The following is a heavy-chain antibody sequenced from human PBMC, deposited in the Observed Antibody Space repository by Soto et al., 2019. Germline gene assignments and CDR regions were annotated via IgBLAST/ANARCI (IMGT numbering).Heavy chain of an antibody. Sequence: SETLSLTCTVSGGSISSYYWSWIRQPPGKGLEWIGYIYYSGSTNYNPSLKSRVTISVDTSKNQFSLKLSSVTAADTAVYYCARLRIDDYLGSGSYYVPAYFDYWGQGTLVTVSS. CDR2: IYYSGST. D-gene: IGHD3-10*01. CDR3: ARLRIDDYLGSGSYYVPAYFDY. J-gene: IGHJ4*02. CDR1: GGSISSYY. V-gene: IGHV4-59*01.